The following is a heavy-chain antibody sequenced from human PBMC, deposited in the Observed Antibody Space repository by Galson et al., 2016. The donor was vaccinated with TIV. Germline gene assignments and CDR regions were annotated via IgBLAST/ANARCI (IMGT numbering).Heavy chain of an antibody. CDR2: ISGYSGNT. J-gene: IGHJ4*02. Sequence: VKVSCKASGYTFSSYSINWVRQAPGQGLEWMGWISGYSGNTNYAQKFQGRVTMTTDTSTGTAYMELRSLRVGDTAVYYCAKERLKFWSISLHSFDYWGQGTLVTVSS. D-gene: IGHD3-3*01. CDR3: AKERLKFWSISLHSFDY. CDR1: GYTFSSYS. V-gene: IGHV1-18*04.